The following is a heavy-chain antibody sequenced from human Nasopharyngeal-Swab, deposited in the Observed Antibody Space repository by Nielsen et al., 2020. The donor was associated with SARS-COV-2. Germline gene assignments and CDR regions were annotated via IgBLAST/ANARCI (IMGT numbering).Heavy chain of an antibody. Sequence: SETLSLTCTVSGASFSRDYWSWIRLPPGKRLESIGYIYYGSTSYNPSLQSRVTVSVDTSKNQLSLTLTSVTTDDTAIYYCARRRTQWAPFDLWGQGTLVTVSS. V-gene: IGHV4-59*01. CDR3: ARRRTQWAPFDL. J-gene: IGHJ4*02. D-gene: IGHD6-19*01. CDR1: GASFSRDY. CDR2: IYYGST.